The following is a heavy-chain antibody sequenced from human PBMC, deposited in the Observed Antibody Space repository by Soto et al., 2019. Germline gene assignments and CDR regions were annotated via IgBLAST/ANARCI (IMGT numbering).Heavy chain of an antibody. J-gene: IGHJ5*02. CDR2: FDPEDGET. CDR3: ATGVYGATGWFDP. V-gene: IGHV1-24*01. D-gene: IGHD4-17*01. Sequence: ASVKVSCKVSGYTLTELSMHWARQAPGKGHEWMGGFDPEDGETVYAQKFQGRVTMTEDTSTDTAYMELSSLRSEDTAVYYCATGVYGATGWFDPWGQGTLVTVSS. CDR1: GYTLTELS.